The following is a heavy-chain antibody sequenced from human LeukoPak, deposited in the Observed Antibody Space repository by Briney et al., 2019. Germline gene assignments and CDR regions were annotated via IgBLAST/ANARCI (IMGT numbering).Heavy chain of an antibody. Sequence: ASVKVSCKVSGYTLTELSMHWVGQAPGKGLEWMGGFDPEDGGTIYAQKFQGRVTMTEDTSTDTAYMELSSLRSEDTAVYYCATYRNELRYFDWLSNYYYYGMDVWGQGTTVTVSS. CDR2: FDPEDGGT. CDR1: GYTLTELS. CDR3: ATYRNELRYFDWLSNYYYYGMDV. J-gene: IGHJ6*02. V-gene: IGHV1-24*01. D-gene: IGHD3-9*01.